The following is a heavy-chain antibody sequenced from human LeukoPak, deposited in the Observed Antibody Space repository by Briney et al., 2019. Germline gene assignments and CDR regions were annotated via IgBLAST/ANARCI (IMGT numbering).Heavy chain of an antibody. Sequence: TPSETLSLTCAVQGASLRGSYWSWIRQPPGKGLQWIGQIDHSGSTHSIPSLKSRVTISLDTSQSQVSLKVNSVTAADTAVYFCARGGNGWYFDLWGRGTLVTDSS. CDR2: IDHSGST. J-gene: IGHJ2*01. D-gene: IGHD1-14*01. CDR3: ARGGNGWYFDL. CDR1: GASLRGSY. V-gene: IGHV4-34*01.